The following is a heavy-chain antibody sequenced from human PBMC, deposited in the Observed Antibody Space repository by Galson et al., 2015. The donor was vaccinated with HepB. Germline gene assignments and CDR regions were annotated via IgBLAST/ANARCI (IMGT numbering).Heavy chain of an antibody. D-gene: IGHD3-10*01. V-gene: IGHV4-61*01. CDR2: MYYTGST. CDR1: GGSVSSGNYY. Sequence: LSLTCTVSGGSVSSGNYYWNWIRQPPGKGLEWIGYMYYTGSTHYNSSLESRVTISVDTSKNQFSLKLSSVTAADTAVYYCARVGTMVQGVRRITGYFFDSWGQGTLVTVSS. CDR3: ARVGTMVQGVRRITGYFFDS. J-gene: IGHJ4*02.